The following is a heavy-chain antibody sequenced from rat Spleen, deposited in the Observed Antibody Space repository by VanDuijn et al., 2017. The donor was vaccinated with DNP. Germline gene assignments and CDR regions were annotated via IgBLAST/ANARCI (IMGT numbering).Heavy chain of an antibody. V-gene: IGHV5-29*01. CDR2: ISYDGNNN. Sequence: EVQLMESGGGLVQPGRSLKLSCAASGFTFSNYGMAWVRQAPTKGLEWVATISYDGNNNYYRDSVKGRFTISRDNTKSTLYLQMDSLRSEDTATYYCARRGYFDYWGQGVMVTVSS. CDR3: ARRGYFDY. CDR1: GFTFSNYG. J-gene: IGHJ2*01.